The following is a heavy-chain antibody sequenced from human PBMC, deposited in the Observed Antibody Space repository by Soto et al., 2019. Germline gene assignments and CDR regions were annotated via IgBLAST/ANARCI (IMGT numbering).Heavy chain of an antibody. CDR3: ASLHYSSSWEFDY. D-gene: IGHD6-13*01. CDR1: GGTLSSHA. V-gene: IGHV1-69*13. J-gene: IGHJ4*02. Sequence: GASVKVSCKASGGTLSSHAISWVRQAPGQGLEWMGGIIPIFGTANYAQKFQGRVTITADESTSTAYMELSSLRSEDTAVYYCASLHYSSSWEFDYWGQGTLVTVSS. CDR2: IIPIFGTA.